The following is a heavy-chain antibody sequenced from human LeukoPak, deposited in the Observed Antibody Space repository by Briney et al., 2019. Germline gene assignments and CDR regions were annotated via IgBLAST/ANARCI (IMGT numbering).Heavy chain of an antibody. CDR1: GYTFTGYY. D-gene: IGHD3-3*01. CDR3: ARDRTLAPYDFWSGNYYYMDV. Sequence: ASVKVSCKASGYTFTGYYMHWVRQAPGQGLEWMGWINPNSGGTNYAQKFQGRVTMTRDTSISTAYMELSRLRSDDTAVYYCARDRTLAPYDFWSGNYYYMDVWGKGTTVTVSS. J-gene: IGHJ6*03. CDR2: INPNSGGT. V-gene: IGHV1-2*02.